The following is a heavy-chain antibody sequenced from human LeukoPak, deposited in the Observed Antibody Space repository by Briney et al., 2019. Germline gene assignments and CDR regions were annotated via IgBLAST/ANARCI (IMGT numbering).Heavy chain of an antibody. Sequence: GGSLRLSCAASGFELDDYAMHWVRQAPGRGLEWVSSITWNSNNIAYADSVKGRFTISRDNAKKSLYLQMNSLRAEDTALYYCARILDSSGYYDYYYYMDVWGKGTTVTVSS. V-gene: IGHV3-9*01. J-gene: IGHJ6*03. D-gene: IGHD3-22*01. CDR3: ARILDSSGYYDYYYYMDV. CDR1: GFELDDYA. CDR2: ITWNSNNI.